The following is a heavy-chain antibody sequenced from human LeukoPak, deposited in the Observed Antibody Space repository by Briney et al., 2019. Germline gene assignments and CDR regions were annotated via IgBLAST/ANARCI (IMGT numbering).Heavy chain of an antibody. D-gene: IGHD2-2*01. CDR2: INPNSGGT. V-gene: IGHV1-2*02. CDR1: GYTFTGYY. Sequence: ASVKVSCKASGYTFTGYYMHWVRQVPGQGLEWMGWINPNSGGTNYAQKFQGRVTMTRDTSISTAYMELSRLRSDDTAVYYCARDYSTRLQSYWFDPWGQGTLVTVSS. J-gene: IGHJ5*02. CDR3: ARDYSTRLQSYWFDP.